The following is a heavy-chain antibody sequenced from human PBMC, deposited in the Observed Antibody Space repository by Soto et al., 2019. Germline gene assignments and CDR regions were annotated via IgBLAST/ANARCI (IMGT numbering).Heavy chain of an antibody. V-gene: IGHV3-33*01. Sequence: QVQLVESGGGVVQPGRSLRLSCAASGFNFNNYGMHWVRQAPGKGLEWVAVIWNDGNGYYYANSVKGRFTISRDNSKNTLFLQMSSLRAEDTAVYYCARRQSSPPTRGAASARGGIDIWGQGTTVTVSS. D-gene: IGHD6-13*01. CDR2: IWNDGNGY. J-gene: IGHJ6*02. CDR3: ARRQSSPPTRGAASARGGIDI. CDR1: GFNFNNYG.